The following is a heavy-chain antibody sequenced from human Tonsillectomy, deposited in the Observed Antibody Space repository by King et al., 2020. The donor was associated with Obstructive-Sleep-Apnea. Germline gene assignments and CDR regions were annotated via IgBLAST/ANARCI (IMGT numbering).Heavy chain of an antibody. J-gene: IGHJ6*02. D-gene: IGHD5-24*01. CDR1: GYTFTNYG. CDR2: ISAYNGNT. CDR3: ARVGGGYNLDFYYGMDV. V-gene: IGHV1-18*01. Sequence: VQLVESGAEVKKPGASVKVSCKASGYTFTNYGITWVRQAPGQGPEWMGWISAYNGNTNYAQKLQGRVTMPTDTSTSTAYMELRSLRSDDTAVYYCARVGGGYNLDFYYGMDVWGQGTTVTVSS.